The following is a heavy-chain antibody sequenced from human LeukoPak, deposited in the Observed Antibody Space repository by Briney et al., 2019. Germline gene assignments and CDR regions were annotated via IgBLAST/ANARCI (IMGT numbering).Heavy chain of an antibody. CDR3: ARLSGVSSGWYYYYYYMDV. D-gene: IGHD6-19*01. J-gene: IGHJ6*03. CDR2: MNPNSGNT. Sequence: ASVKVSCKASGYTFTSYDINWVRQAPGQGLEWMGWMNPNSGNTGYAQKFQGRVTMTRNTSISTAYMELSSLRSEDTAVYYCARLSGVSSGWYYYYYYMDVWGKGTTVTISS. V-gene: IGHV1-8*01. CDR1: GYTFTSYD.